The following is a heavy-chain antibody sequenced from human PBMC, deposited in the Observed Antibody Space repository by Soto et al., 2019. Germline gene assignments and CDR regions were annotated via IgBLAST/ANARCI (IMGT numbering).Heavy chain of an antibody. CDR3: ARDGEYSDYENWYFDL. J-gene: IGHJ2*01. V-gene: IGHV3-21*04. D-gene: IGHD5-12*01. Sequence: EVQLVESGGGLVKPGGSPRLSCAASGFTFNTYSMNWVRQAPGKGLEWVSSIDTSSTFIYYGGSLKGRFTISRDNAKNSLYLQMNNLKAEDTAVYYCARDGEYSDYENWYFDLWGRGTLVTVSS. CDR2: IDTSSTFI. CDR1: GFTFNTYS.